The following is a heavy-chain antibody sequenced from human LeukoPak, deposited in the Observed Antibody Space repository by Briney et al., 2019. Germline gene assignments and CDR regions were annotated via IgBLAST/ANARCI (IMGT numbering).Heavy chain of an antibody. CDR1: GFTVSSNY. Sequence: GGSLRLSCAASGFTVSSNYMSWVRQAPGKGLEWVSIIYSGGSTFYADSVKGRFTISRDNSKNTLYLKMNSLRAEDTAVYYCARGGSYLSAFDIWGQGPMVTVSS. CDR3: ARGGSYLSAFDI. J-gene: IGHJ3*02. D-gene: IGHD1-26*01. CDR2: IYSGGST. V-gene: IGHV3-53*01.